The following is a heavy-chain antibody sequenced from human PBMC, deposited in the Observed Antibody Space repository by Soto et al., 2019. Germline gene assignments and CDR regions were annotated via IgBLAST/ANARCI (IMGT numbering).Heavy chain of an antibody. CDR3: ARETIVVAPAATYNWFDP. D-gene: IGHD2-2*01. CDR2: IYYSGST. CDR1: GGSISSGGYY. J-gene: IGHJ5*02. Sequence: SETLSLTCTVSGGSISSGGYYWSWIRQHPGKGLEWIGYIYYSGSTYYNPSLKSRVTISVDTSKNQFSLKLSSVTAADTAVYYCARETIVVAPAATYNWFDPWGQGTLVTVSS. V-gene: IGHV4-31*03.